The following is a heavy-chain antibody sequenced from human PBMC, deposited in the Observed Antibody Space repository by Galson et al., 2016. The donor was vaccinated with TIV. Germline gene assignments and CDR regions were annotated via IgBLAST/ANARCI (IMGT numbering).Heavy chain of an antibody. V-gene: IGHV1-69*10. D-gene: IGHD6-13*01. CDR2: IIPILGII. J-gene: IGHJ4*02. CDR1: GGTFINHA. CDR3: ARRSQLKVAAGFDF. Sequence: SVKASCKASGGTFINHAFTWVRQAPGQGLEWIGGIIPILGIINYAQKFQGRVTISADKSTDTVYMELPSLRSDDTAVYFCARRSQLKVAAGFDFWGQGTLVTVSS.